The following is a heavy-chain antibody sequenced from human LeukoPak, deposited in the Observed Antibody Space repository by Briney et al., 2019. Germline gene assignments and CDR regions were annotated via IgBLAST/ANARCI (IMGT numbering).Heavy chain of an antibody. J-gene: IGHJ4*02. CDR3: ARDRYGANLPVDC. D-gene: IGHD4-23*01. V-gene: IGHV3-33*01. CDR2: IWYDGSNK. Sequence: GGSLRLSCAASGFTFSNYGMHWVRQAPGKGLEWVAVIWYDGSNKYYADSVKGRFIISRDNSKNTLYLQMNSLRAEDTAVYYCARDRYGANLPVDCWGQGTLVTVSS. CDR1: GFTFSNYG.